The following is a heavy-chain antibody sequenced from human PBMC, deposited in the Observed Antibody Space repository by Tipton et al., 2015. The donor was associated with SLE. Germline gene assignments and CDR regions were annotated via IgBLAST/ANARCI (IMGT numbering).Heavy chain of an antibody. CDR2: ISSSGSTI. Sequence: GSLRLSCAASGFTFSSYEMNWVRQAPGKGLEWVSYISSSGSTIYYADSVKGRFTISRDNAMNSLYLQMNSLRAEDTAVYYCAREDATISGYFDYWGQGTLVTASS. V-gene: IGHV3-48*03. J-gene: IGHJ4*02. D-gene: IGHD4/OR15-4a*01. CDR3: AREDATISGYFDY. CDR1: GFTFSSYE.